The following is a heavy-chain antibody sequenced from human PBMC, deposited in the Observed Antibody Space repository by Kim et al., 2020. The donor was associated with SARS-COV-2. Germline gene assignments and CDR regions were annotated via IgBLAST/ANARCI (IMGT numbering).Heavy chain of an antibody. J-gene: IGHJ4*02. V-gene: IGHV3-15*01. CDR3: TTGGQLWLYYLDY. Sequence: GGSLRLSCAASGFTFSNAWMSWVRQAPGKGLEWVGRIKSKTDGGTTDYAAPVKGRFTISRDDSKNTLYLQMNSLKTEDTAVYYCTTGGQLWLYYLDYWGQGTLVTVSS. CDR2: IKSKTDGGTT. CDR1: GFTFSNAW. D-gene: IGHD5-18*01.